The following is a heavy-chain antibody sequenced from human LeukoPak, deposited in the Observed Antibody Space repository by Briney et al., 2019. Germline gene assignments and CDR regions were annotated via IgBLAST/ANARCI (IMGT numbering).Heavy chain of an antibody. J-gene: IGHJ4*02. V-gene: IGHV4-34*01. Sequence: SETLSLTCAVYGGSFSDYYWTWIRQPPGKGLEWIGEINHSGSTNYNPSLKSRVTISVDTSKNQFSLKLSSVTAADTAVYYCARDRIAAAGSSRGVDYWGQGTLVTVSS. CDR1: GGSFSDYY. D-gene: IGHD6-13*01. CDR3: ARDRIAAAGSSRGVDY. CDR2: INHSGST.